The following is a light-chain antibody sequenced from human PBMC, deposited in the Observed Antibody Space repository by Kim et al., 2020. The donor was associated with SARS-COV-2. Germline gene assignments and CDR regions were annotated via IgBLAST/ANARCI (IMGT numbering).Light chain of an antibody. J-gene: IGLJ2*01. CDR1: SGSIASNY. CDR2: EDN. Sequence: NFMLTQPHSVSESPGKTVTISCTRSSGSIASNYVQWYQQRPGSAPTTVIYEDNQRPSGVPDRFSGSIDSSSNSASLTISGLKTEDEVDYYCQSYDSSIVVFGGGTQLTVL. CDR3: QSYDSSIVV. V-gene: IGLV6-57*03.